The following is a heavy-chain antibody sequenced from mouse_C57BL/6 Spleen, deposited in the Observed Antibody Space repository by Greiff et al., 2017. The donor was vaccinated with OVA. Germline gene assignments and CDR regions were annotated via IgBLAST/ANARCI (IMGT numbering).Heavy chain of an antibody. V-gene: IGHV2-2*01. D-gene: IGHD2-3*01. CDR1: GFSLTSYG. J-gene: IGHJ4*01. Sequence: QVQLQQSGPGLVQPSQSLSITCTVSGFSLTSYGVHWVRQSPGKGLEWLGVIWRGGSTDSNAAFITSLSNSKDKSKSQYFFKMNSLQADNTAIYYCAGNPPSLMVTTTSYAMDYWGQGTSVTVSA. CDR3: AGNPPSLMVTTTSYAMDY. CDR2: IWRGGST.